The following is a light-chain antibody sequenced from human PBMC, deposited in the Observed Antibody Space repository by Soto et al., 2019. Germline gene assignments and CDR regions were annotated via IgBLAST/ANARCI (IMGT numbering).Light chain of an antibody. CDR3: QQRSNWPLT. CDR2: HTS. Sequence: VMRQSRATMSDSSGAGSTLSCMASQGIGDTLAWYQHKAGQTPRLLIYHTSTRATGVPTRFSGSGSGTDFTLTISSLEPEDFEVYYCQQRSNWPLTFGQGTRVEIK. CDR1: QGIGDT. V-gene: IGKV3D-11*01. J-gene: IGKJ5*01.